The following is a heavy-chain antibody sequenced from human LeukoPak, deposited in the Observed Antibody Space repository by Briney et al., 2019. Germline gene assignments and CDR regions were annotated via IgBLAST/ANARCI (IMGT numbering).Heavy chain of an antibody. D-gene: IGHD1-14*01. CDR2: IGPTGTDR. Sequence: SGGSLRLSCAASGFTFSSCGFNWVRQAPGKGLEWVPSIGPTGTDRYYADSVRGRFTISRDNAKNSMYLQMDSLRDEDTAVYYCATETIGRHYDYWGQGTLLTVSS. CDR1: GFTFSSCG. V-gene: IGHV3-21*01. CDR3: ATETIGRHYDY. J-gene: IGHJ4*02.